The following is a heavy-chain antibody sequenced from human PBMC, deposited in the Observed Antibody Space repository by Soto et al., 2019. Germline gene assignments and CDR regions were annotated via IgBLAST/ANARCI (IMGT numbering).Heavy chain of an antibody. CDR1: GFSFGSYA. Sequence: PGGSLRLSCAASGFSFGSYALSRVRQAPGKGLEWVSTISGSDGKTFYADSVKGRFSISRDTSQSTWYLQMNSLRADDTAIYCCARWSYLDYWGQGTRVTVSS. CDR3: ARWSYLDY. J-gene: IGHJ4*02. D-gene: IGHD3-3*01. CDR2: ISGSDGKT. V-gene: IGHV3-23*01.